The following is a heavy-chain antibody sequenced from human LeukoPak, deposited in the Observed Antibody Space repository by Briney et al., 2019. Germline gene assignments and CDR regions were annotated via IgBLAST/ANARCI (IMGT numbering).Heavy chain of an antibody. CDR3: ARGSKYYDILG. CDR1: GGSFSGYY. Sequence: SETLSLTCAVYGGSFSGYYWGWIRQPPGKGLEWIGEINHSGSTNYNPSLKSRVTISVDTSKNQFSLKLSSVTAADTAVYYCARGSKYYDILGWGQGTLVTVSS. D-gene: IGHD3-9*01. V-gene: IGHV4-34*01. CDR2: INHSGST. J-gene: IGHJ4*02.